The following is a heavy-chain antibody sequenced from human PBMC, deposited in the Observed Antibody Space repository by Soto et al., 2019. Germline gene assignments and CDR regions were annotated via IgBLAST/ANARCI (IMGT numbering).Heavy chain of an antibody. D-gene: IGHD3-3*01. CDR3: ARGTRTQLLFLEWPTYSGMDV. V-gene: IGHV6-1*01. CDR2: TYYRSKWYN. J-gene: IGHJ6*02. CDR1: GDSVSSNSAA. Sequence: SQTLSLTCAISGDSVSSNSAAWNWIRQSPSRGLEWLGRTYYRSKWYNDYAVSVKSRITINPDTSKNQFSLQLNSVTPEDTAVYYCARGTRTQLLFLEWPTYSGMDVWGQGTTVTVSS.